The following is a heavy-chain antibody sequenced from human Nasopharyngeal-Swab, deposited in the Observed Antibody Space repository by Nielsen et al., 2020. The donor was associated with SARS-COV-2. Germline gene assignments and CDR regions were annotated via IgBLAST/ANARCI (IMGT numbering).Heavy chain of an antibody. CDR2: IDWDDDK. CDR3: ARTRGYYYGSGSYSGWFDP. D-gene: IGHD3-10*01. J-gene: IGHJ5*02. Sequence: WIRQPPGKALEWLALIDWDDDKYYSTSLKTRLTISKDTSKNQVVLTMTNMDPVDTATYYCARTRGYYYGSGSYSGWFDPWDQGTLVTVSS. V-gene: IGHV2-70*01.